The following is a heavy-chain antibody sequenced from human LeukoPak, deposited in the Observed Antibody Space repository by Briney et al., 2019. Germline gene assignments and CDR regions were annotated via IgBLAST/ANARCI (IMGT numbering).Heavy chain of an antibody. V-gene: IGHV4-4*07. J-gene: IGHJ4*02. CDR3: AKGGESSLPFDY. Sequence: SETLSLTCIVSGASISGHYWSWIRQPAGKEPEWIGRVHTSRGTNYNSSLKSRLTMSVDTSKNQFSLHLASVTAADTAVYYCAKGGESSLPFDYWGQGTLVTVSS. D-gene: IGHD3-10*01. CDR1: GASISGHY. CDR2: VHTSRGT.